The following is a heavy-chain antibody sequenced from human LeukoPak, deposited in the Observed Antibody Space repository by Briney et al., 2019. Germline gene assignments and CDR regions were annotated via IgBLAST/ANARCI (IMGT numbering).Heavy chain of an antibody. J-gene: IGHJ4*02. CDR2: ISWNGGYI. Sequence: GGSLRLSCAASGFTFDDYGMSWVRQGPGKGPEWVSGISWNGGYIGYVDSVKGRFTISRDNAKNSLYLQMNSLRAEDTALYYCARGYYDSSGKGGYFLDSWGQGTLVTVSS. CDR3: ARGYYDSSGKGGYFLDS. CDR1: GFTFDDYG. D-gene: IGHD3-22*01. V-gene: IGHV3-20*04.